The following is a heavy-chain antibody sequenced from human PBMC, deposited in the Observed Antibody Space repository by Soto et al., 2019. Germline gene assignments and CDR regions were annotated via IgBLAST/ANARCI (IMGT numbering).Heavy chain of an antibody. CDR2: IYSCGGT. V-gene: IGHV3-53*01. Sequence: EIQLVASGGGLIQPGESLTLSCEASGFSVTNHYMYWVRQAPGKGLEWVSLIYSCGGTHYADFVDGRFIISRDNSKNTLHLQMDKLRAEDTAIYYCARDITCSSSSCQGDNFDIWGRGTMVTVSP. CDR1: GFSVTNHY. J-gene: IGHJ3*02. D-gene: IGHD2-2*01. CDR3: ARDITCSSSSCQGDNFDI.